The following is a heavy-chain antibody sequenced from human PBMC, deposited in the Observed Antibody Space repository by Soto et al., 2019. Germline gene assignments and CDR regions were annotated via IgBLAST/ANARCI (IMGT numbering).Heavy chain of an antibody. Sequence: SETLSLTCAVSGGSFTSNNWWTWVRQPPGQGLEWIGEIYRTGSTNYNPSLKSRVTISLDKSEKQISLKVTSLTAADTAVYYCASRDPGTSVDYWGQGTLVTVSS. CDR1: GGSFTSNNW. V-gene: IGHV4-4*02. CDR3: ASRDPGTSVDY. CDR2: IYRTGST. D-gene: IGHD1-7*01. J-gene: IGHJ4*02.